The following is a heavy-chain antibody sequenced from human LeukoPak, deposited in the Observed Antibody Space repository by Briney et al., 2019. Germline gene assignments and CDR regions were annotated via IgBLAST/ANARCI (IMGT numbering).Heavy chain of an antibody. D-gene: IGHD2-8*01. CDR1: GFTVSSNY. V-gene: IGHV3-66*01. CDR2: IYSGNST. CDR3: ARSDCTNGVCPDAFDI. Sequence: PGGSLRLSCAASGFTVSSNYMSWVRQAPGRGLEWVSIIYSGNSTYYADSVKGRFSISRDNYKNSLYLQMNSLRAEDTAVYYCARSDCTNGVCPDAFDIWGQGAMVTVSS. J-gene: IGHJ3*02.